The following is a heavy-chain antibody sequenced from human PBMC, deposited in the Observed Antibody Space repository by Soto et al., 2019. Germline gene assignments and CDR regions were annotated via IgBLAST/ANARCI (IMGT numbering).Heavy chain of an antibody. J-gene: IGHJ4*02. CDR1: GYTFTSYG. V-gene: IGHV1-18*01. CDR2: FSTYNGNT. Sequence: QVPLVQSGAEVKKPGASVKVSCKASGYTFTSYGINWVRQAPGQGLEWMGWFSTYNGNTNYAQKLQGRVTMTTDTSTSTAYMELRSLRSDDTAVYYCARGPLIVVVVAAGSTLLVYWGQGTLVTVSS. D-gene: IGHD2-15*01. CDR3: ARGPLIVVVVAAGSTLLVY.